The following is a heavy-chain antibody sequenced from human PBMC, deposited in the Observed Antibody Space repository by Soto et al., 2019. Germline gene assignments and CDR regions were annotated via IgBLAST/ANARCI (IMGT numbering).Heavy chain of an antibody. V-gene: IGHV3-30*18. CDR2: ISYDGSNK. Sequence: WGFLRLSCAASGFTFSSYGMHWVRQTPGKGLEWVAVISYDGSNKYYADPVKGRFTISRDNSKNTLYLQMNSLRAEDTAVYYFAKRARRIAATKYYFDYWGQGTLVTVPS. D-gene: IGHD2-15*01. CDR3: AKRARRIAATKYYFDY. J-gene: IGHJ4*02. CDR1: GFTFSSYG.